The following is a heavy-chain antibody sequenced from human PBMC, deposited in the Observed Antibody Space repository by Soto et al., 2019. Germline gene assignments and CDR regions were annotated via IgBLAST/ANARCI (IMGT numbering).Heavy chain of an antibody. Sequence: ASVKVSCKASGYTFTRYGISWVRQAPGQGLEWMGWISANSGGTNYAQKFQGWVTMTRDTSISTAYMELSRLRSDDTAVYYCARGTLIDYGDYEYYFDYWGQGTLVTVSS. V-gene: IGHV1-2*04. CDR3: ARGTLIDYGDYEYYFDY. D-gene: IGHD4-17*01. CDR2: ISANSGGT. J-gene: IGHJ4*02. CDR1: GYTFTRYG.